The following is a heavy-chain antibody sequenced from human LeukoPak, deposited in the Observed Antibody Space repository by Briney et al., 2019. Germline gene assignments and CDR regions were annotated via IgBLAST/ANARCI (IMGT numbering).Heavy chain of an antibody. CDR2: IRQDGGEK. J-gene: IGHJ4*01. CDR3: ARDGTAAGLYFDL. Sequence: PGGSLRLSCAVSGFTFTDYWMNWVRQAPGKGLEWVASIRQDGGEKSYVDSVKGRFTISRYNTKSSLYLQINSLRAEDTAVYYCARDGTAAGLYFDLWGQGTLVTVSS. V-gene: IGHV3-7*01. CDR1: GFTFTDYW. D-gene: IGHD6-13*01.